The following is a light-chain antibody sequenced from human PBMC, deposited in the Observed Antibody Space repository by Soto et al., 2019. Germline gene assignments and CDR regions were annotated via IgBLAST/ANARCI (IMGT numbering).Light chain of an antibody. CDR3: SSYRSSSTLYV. Sequence: QSALTKPASVSGSPGQWITISCTGTSSDVGAYSYVSWYQQHPGKAPKLMIYDVSNRPSGVSNRFSGSKSGNTASLTISGLQAEDEADYYCSSYRSSSTLYVFGTGTKVTVL. CDR2: DVS. CDR1: SSDVGAYSY. V-gene: IGLV2-14*01. J-gene: IGLJ1*01.